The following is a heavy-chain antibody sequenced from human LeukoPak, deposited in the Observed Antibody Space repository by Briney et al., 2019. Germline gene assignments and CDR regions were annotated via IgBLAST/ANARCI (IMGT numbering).Heavy chain of an antibody. V-gene: IGHV3-30*18. CDR3: AKDLETTASGAFDY. Sequence: GGSLRLSCAASGFTFSNYGMHCVRQAPGKGLEWVAGISEDGINKYSADSVKARFTISRDNSNNTLFLQMNNLRADDTAVYYCAKDLETTASGAFDYWGKVALVTGSS. CDR2: ISEDGINK. CDR1: GFTFSNYG. J-gene: IGHJ4*02. D-gene: IGHD3-3*01.